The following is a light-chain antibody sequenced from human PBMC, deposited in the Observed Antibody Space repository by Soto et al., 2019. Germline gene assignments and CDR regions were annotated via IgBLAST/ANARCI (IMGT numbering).Light chain of an antibody. J-gene: IGKJ1*01. CDR2: DAS. Sequence: GDRVTITCMSSQSINNRLAWYQQMPGKAPNLLIYDASILESGVPSRFRGSGSETEFTLTISVLSHDDIATYYCQQFIDGWTFGQGTKVDIK. V-gene: IGKV1-5*01. CDR1: QSINNR. CDR3: QQFIDGWT.